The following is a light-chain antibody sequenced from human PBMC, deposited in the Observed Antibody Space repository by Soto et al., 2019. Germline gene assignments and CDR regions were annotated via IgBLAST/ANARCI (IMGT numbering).Light chain of an antibody. CDR3: QQYGSSAPIT. J-gene: IGKJ5*01. CDR2: GAS. Sequence: EIVMTQFPATLSESPGERVTFSCRASQSVSTNVAWYQQKPGQAPRLLIYGASIRATGIPDRFSGSGSETDFTLTISRLEPEDFALYYCQQYGSSAPITFGQGTRLEIK. CDR1: QSVSTN. V-gene: IGKV3-20*01.